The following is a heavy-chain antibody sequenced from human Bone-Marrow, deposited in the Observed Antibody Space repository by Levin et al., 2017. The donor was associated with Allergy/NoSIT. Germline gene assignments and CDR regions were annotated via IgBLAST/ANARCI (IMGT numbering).Heavy chain of an antibody. CDR2: ISGSGGST. V-gene: IGHV3-23*01. CDR3: AASGGERLFED. CDR1: GFSFSTFA. D-gene: IGHD2-15*01. J-gene: IGHJ4*02. Sequence: SCTASGFSFSTFAMNWVRQAPGKGLEWVSGISGSGGSTFYADSGRGRFTISRDNSKNTLFLQMNSLRAEDTAVYYCAASGGERLFEDWGQGTLVTVSS.